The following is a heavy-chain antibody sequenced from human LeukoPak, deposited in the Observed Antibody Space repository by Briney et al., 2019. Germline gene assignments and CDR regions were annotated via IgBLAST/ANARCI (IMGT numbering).Heavy chain of an antibody. J-gene: IGHJ6*02. CDR3: VAVAGRRYYYYGMDV. D-gene: IGHD6-19*01. V-gene: IGHV1-18*01. CDR1: GYSFSSYG. CDR2: ISAYNGNT. Sequence: ASVKVSCKASGYSFSSYGISWVRQAPGQRLEWMGWISAYNGNTNYAQKLQGRVTMTTDTSTSTAYMELRSLRSDDTAVYYCVAVAGRRYYYYGMDVWGQGTTVTVSS.